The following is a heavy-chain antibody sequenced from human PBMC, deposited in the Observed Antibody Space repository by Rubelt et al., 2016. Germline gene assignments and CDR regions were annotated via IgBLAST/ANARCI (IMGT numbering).Heavy chain of an antibody. J-gene: IGHJ4*02. D-gene: IGHD1-26*01. CDR2: IKPSAGST. V-gene: IGHV1-46*01. CDR1: GYTFTSYY. CDR3: AREVGATDL. Sequence: QVQLVQSGAEVKKPGASVKVSCKASGYTFTSYYMHWVRQAPGQGLEWVGVIKPSAGSTTYAQKFQGRRTMTRETSTSTVYMELSSLRSDDTALYDCAREVGATDLWGQGTLVTVSS.